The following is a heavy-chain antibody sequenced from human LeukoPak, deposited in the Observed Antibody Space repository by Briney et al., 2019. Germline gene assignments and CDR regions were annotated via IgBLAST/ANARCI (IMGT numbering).Heavy chain of an antibody. J-gene: IGHJ4*02. CDR3: AREPGWYYYDSSGSLFDY. CDR1: GFTFSSYG. D-gene: IGHD3-22*01. Sequence: QPGGSLRLSCAASGFTFSSYGMSWVRQAPGKGLEWVSAISGSGGSTYYADSVKGRFTISRDNSKNTLYLQMNSLRAEDTAVYYCAREPGWYYYDSSGSLFDYWGQGTLVTVSS. V-gene: IGHV3-23*01. CDR2: ISGSGGST.